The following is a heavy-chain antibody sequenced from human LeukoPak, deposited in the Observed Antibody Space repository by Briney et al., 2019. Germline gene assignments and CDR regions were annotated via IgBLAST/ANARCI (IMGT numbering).Heavy chain of an antibody. Sequence: SVKVSCKASGGTFSSYAISWVRQAPGQGLEWMGGIIPIFGTANYAQKFQGRVTITADESTSTAYMELSSLRSEDTAVYYCARARTQEDIVVVPAAPGPDYYYYYMDVWGKGTTVTVYS. D-gene: IGHD2-2*01. CDR2: IIPIFGTA. V-gene: IGHV1-69*13. CDR1: GGTFSSYA. J-gene: IGHJ6*03. CDR3: ARARTQEDIVVVPAAPGPDYYYYYMDV.